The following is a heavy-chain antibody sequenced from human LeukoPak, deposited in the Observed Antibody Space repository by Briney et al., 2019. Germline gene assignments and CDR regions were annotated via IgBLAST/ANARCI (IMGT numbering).Heavy chain of an antibody. V-gene: IGHV3-23*01. Sequence: GGSLRLSCAASGFTFSSYAMSWVRQAPGKGLEWVSAISGSGGSTYYADSVKGRSTISRDNSKNTLYLQMNSLRAEDTAVYYCVRERFHGSGAPKFDFWGQGTLLTVSS. J-gene: IGHJ4*02. CDR1: GFTFSSYA. CDR3: VRERFHGSGAPKFDF. D-gene: IGHD3-10*01. CDR2: ISGSGGST.